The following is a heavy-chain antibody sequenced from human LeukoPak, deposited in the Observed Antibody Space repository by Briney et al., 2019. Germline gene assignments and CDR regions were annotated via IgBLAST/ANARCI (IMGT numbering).Heavy chain of an antibody. D-gene: IGHD3-22*01. CDR1: GGSISSYN. CDR3: ARGRGVPYYYDSSGYYPADY. CDR2: IYYSGST. V-gene: IGHV4-59*08. Sequence: SETLSLTCTVSGGSISSYNWSWIRQPPGKGLEWIGYIYYSGSTYYNPSLKSRVTISVDTSKNQFSLKLSSVTAADTAVYYCARGRGVPYYYDSSGYYPADYWGQGTLVTVSS. J-gene: IGHJ4*02.